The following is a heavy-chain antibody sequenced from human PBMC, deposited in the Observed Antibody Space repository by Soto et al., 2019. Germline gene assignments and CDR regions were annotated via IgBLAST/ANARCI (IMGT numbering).Heavy chain of an antibody. D-gene: IGHD3-22*01. CDR1: GGTFSSYA. V-gene: IGHV1-69*13. J-gene: IGHJ1*01. CDR2: IIPIFGTA. CDR3: ASYYYDSSGYYGTVSNVHFQH. Sequence: GASVKVSCKASGGTFSSYAISWVRQAPGQGLEWMGGIIPIFGTANYAQKFQGRVTITADESTSTAYMELSSLRSEDTAVYYCASYYYDSSGYYGTVSNVHFQHWCQGTLVTVSS.